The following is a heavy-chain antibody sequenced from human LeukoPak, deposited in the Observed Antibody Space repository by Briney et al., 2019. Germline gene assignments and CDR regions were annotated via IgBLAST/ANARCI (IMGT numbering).Heavy chain of an antibody. Sequence: SETLTLTCTVSGGTISSYYWSWIRQPAGKGLEWIGRIYTSGSTNYNPSLKSRVTISVDTSKNQFSLKLSSVTAADTAVYYCARGIRITMVRAYYMDVWGKGTTVTISS. J-gene: IGHJ6*03. CDR3: ARGIRITMVRAYYMDV. CDR1: GGTISSYY. CDR2: IYTSGST. V-gene: IGHV4-4*07. D-gene: IGHD3-10*01.